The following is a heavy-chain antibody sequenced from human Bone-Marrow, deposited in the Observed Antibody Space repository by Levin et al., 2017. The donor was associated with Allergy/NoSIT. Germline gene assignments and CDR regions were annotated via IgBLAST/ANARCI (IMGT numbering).Heavy chain of an antibody. D-gene: IGHD1/OR15-1a*01. CDR3: ARNKGRADP. CDR1: GFTFSNYW. J-gene: IGHJ5*02. CDR2: LSEDGTVA. Sequence: GESLKISCSTSGFTFSNYWMHWVRQIPGKGLEWVSRLSEDGTVANYADSVKGRFITSRDNAKSTLYLQMNSLRVDDGAVYYCARNKGRADPWGRGTLVTVSS. V-gene: IGHV3-74*01.